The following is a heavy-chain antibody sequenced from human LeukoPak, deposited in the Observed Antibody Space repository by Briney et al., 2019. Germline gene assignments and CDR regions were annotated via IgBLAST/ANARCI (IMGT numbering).Heavy chain of an antibody. D-gene: IGHD4-23*01. V-gene: IGHV4-31*03. CDR2: IYYSGST. CDR1: GGSISSGGYY. J-gene: IGHJ4*02. Sequence: PSETLSLTCTVSGGSISSGGYYWSWIRQHPGKGLEWIGYIYYSGSTYYNPSLKSRVTISVDTSKNQFSLKLSSVTATDTAVYYCARESPYGGADYWGQGTLVTVSS. CDR3: ARESPYGGADY.